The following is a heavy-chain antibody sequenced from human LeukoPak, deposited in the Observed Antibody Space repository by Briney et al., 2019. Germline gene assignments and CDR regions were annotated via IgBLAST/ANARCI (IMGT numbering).Heavy chain of an antibody. Sequence: SQTLSLTCTVSGGSISSGDYYWSWIRQPPGKGLEWIGYIYYSGSTYYNPSLKSRVTISVDTSKNQFSLKLSSVTAADTAVYYCARESNCGGDCYSDAFDIWGQGTMVTVSS. CDR3: ARESNCGGDCYSDAFDI. CDR1: GGSISSGDYY. CDR2: IYYSGST. V-gene: IGHV4-30-4*08. D-gene: IGHD2-21*01. J-gene: IGHJ3*02.